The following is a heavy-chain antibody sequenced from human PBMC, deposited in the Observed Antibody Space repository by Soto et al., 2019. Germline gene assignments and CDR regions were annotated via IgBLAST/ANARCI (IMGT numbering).Heavy chain of an antibody. CDR3: ARTGAY. V-gene: IGHV2-5*01. J-gene: IGHJ4*02. D-gene: IGHD1-26*01. Sequence: QITLKESGPPLVKPTQTLTLTCTFSGFSLTTSGLDVGWIRQPPGKALEWLALISWNDHKRYSTSLKSRLTIAKDTSKNQVVLTMTNMDPVDTATYYCARTGAYWGQGILVTVSS. CDR2: ISWNDHK. CDR1: GFSLTTSGLD.